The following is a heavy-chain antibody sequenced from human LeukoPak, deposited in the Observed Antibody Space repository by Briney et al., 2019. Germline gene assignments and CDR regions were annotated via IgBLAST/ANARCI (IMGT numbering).Heavy chain of an antibody. CDR1: GYTFTGYY. J-gene: IGHJ4*02. D-gene: IGHD1-26*01. Sequence: GASVKVSCKASGYTFTGYYMHWVRQAPGQGLEWMGWINPNSGGTNYAQKFQGRVTMTRDTPISTAYMELSRLRSADTALYYCAAYRYSGIYPYYFDYWGQGALVTVSS. V-gene: IGHV1-2*02. CDR3: AAYRYSGIYPYYFDY. CDR2: INPNSGGT.